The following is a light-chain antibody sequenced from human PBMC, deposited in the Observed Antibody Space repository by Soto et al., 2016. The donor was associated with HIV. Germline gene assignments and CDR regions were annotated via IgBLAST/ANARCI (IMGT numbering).Light chain of an antibody. CDR3: QXYEILPLT. V-gene: IGKV1-33*01. CDR2: DAS. CDR1: QDISNY. J-gene: IGKJ4*01. Sequence: DIQMTQSPSSLSASVGDRVTITCQASQDISNYLNWYQQKPGKAPKLLIYDASNLETGVPSRFSGSGSGTDFTFTISSLQPEDIATYYCQXYEILPLTFGGGTKVEIK.